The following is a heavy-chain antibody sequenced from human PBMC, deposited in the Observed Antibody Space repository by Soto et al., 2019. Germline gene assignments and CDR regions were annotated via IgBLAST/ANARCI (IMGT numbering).Heavy chain of an antibody. V-gene: IGHV3-23*01. CDR2: ISNSGGST. Sequence: EVQVLESGGGLVQPGGSLRLSCTTSGFTFSSYAMSWVRQAPGKGLEWVSTISNSGGSTYYADSVKGRFTISRDNSKNTLYLQMNSLRAEDTAVYYCAKDPTNYHYSGSYGLFDYWGQGTLVTVSS. D-gene: IGHD3-10*01. J-gene: IGHJ4*02. CDR1: GFTFSSYA. CDR3: AKDPTNYHYSGSYGLFDY.